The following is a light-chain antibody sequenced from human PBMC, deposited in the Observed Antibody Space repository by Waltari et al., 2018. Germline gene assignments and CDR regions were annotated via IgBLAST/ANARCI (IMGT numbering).Light chain of an antibody. CDR2: GVS. J-gene: IGKJ1*01. Sequence: EIVLTQSPGTLSLSPVERATLSCRASESVGRSLAWYQQKRGQAPRLLIYGVSTRASGIPDRFSGSGSGTDFSLVISRLEPEDFAVYYCEHYVRLPVTFGQGTKVEIK. V-gene: IGKV3-20*01. CDR1: ESVGRS. CDR3: EHYVRLPVT.